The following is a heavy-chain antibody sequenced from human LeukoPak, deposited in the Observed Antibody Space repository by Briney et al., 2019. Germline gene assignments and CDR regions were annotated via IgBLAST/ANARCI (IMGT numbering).Heavy chain of an antibody. CDR2: ISYDGSNK. CDR1: GFTFSRYG. D-gene: IGHD6-19*01. V-gene: IGHV3-30*18. J-gene: IGHJ2*01. CDR3: AKDDRIAVAGKDWYFDL. Sequence: QPGGSLRLSCAASGFTFSRYGMHWVRQAPGKGLEWVAVISYDGSNKYYADSVKGRFTISRDNSKNTLYLQMNSLRAEDTAVYYCAKDDRIAVAGKDWYFDLWGRGTLVTVSS.